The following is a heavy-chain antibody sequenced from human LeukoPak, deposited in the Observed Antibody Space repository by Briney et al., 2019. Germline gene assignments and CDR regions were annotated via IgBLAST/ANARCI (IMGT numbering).Heavy chain of an antibody. CDR1: GGSISSYY. Sequence: SQTLSLVCTAAGGSISSYYWSCIRQPAGRGLECMGRIDTSGSRNSNPSLKSRVPMSADTSKNQFSLKLSSVTDADTAVYYCARDISVAGSFLLFDYWGQGNLVTVSS. CDR2: IDTSGSR. V-gene: IGHV4-4*07. CDR3: ARDISVAGSFLLFDY. J-gene: IGHJ4*02. D-gene: IGHD6-19*01.